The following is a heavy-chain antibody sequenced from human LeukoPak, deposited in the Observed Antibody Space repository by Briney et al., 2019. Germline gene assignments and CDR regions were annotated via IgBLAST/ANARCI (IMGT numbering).Heavy chain of an antibody. D-gene: IGHD2-15*01. Sequence: PSETLSLTCTVSGGSISSYYWSWIRQPPGKGLEWVGYIYYSGSTNYNPSLKSRVTISVDTSKNQFSLKLSSVTAADTAVYYCASPTDCSGGSCRSFDYWGQGTLVTVSS. CDR1: GGSISSYY. CDR2: IYYSGST. V-gene: IGHV4-59*01. J-gene: IGHJ4*02. CDR3: ASPTDCSGGSCRSFDY.